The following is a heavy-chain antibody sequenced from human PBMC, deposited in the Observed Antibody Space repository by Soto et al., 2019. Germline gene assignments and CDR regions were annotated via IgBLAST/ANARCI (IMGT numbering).Heavy chain of an antibody. J-gene: IGHJ1*01. CDR3: TTDPPARYCSGGSCYSAVEYFQH. CDR1: GFTFSNAW. Sequence: GGSLRLSCAASGFTFSNAWMSWVRQAPGKGLEWVGRIKSKTDGGTTDYAAPVKGRFTISRDDSKNTLYLQMNSLKTEDTAVYYCTTDPPARYCSGGSCYSAVEYFQHWGQGTLVTVSS. D-gene: IGHD2-15*01. V-gene: IGHV3-15*01. CDR2: IKSKTDGGTT.